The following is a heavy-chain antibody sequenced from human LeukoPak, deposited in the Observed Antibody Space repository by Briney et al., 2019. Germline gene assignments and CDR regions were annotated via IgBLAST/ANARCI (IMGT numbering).Heavy chain of an antibody. CDR1: GGSISSSNW. J-gene: IGHJ6*03. CDR3: AREVTTITHIYYYIDV. Sequence: SGTLSLTCAVSGGSISSSNWWSWVRPPPGKGLEWIGEVYHSGSTNYNPSLKSRVTISVDKSKNQFSLKLSSVTAADTAVYYCAREVTTITHIYYYIDVWGKGTTVTISS. V-gene: IGHV4-4*02. CDR2: VYHSGST. D-gene: IGHD4-11*01.